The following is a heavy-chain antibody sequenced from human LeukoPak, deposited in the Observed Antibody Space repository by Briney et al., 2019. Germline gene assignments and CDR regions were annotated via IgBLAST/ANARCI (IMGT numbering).Heavy chain of an antibody. J-gene: IGHJ6*04. CDR3: TRWLRRCSSTSCPPPLDV. CDR1: GFTFGDYA. Sequence: GGSLRLSCTDSGFTFGDYALSWVRQAPGKGLEWVGFIRSKAYGGTTEYAASVKGRFTISRDDSKSIAYLQINSLKAEDTAVYYCTRWLRRCSSTSCPPPLDVWGKGTTVTISS. V-gene: IGHV3-49*04. D-gene: IGHD2-2*01. CDR2: IRSKAYGGTT.